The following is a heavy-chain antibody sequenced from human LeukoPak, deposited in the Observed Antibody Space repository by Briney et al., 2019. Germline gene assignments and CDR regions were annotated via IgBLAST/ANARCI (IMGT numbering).Heavy chain of an antibody. J-gene: IGHJ4*02. CDR3: ARTYYYDSSGYDY. Sequence: ASVKVSCKASGYMFSTYYMHWVRQAPGQGLEWMGIINPSGGSTSYAQKFQGRVTMTRDMSTSTVYMELSSLRSEDTAVYYCARTYYYDSSGYDYWGQGTLVTVSS. D-gene: IGHD3-22*01. CDR1: GYMFSTYY. CDR2: INPSGGST. V-gene: IGHV1-46*01.